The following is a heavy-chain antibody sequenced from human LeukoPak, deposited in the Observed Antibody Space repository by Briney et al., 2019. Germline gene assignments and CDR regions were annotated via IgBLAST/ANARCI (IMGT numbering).Heavy chain of an antibody. CDR1: GFTFINYS. D-gene: IGHD1-26*01. J-gene: IGHJ4*02. CDR3: AKDRSIGTYYTFDS. V-gene: IGHV3-23*01. Sequence: GGSLRLSCTASGFTFINYSMNWVRQAPGKGLEWVSTVSGSGAIAYYTDSDKGRFTISRDNSKNTLYLQMSSLTAKGTAVYYCAKDRSIGTYYTFDSWGQGTLVTVSS. CDR2: VSGSGAIA.